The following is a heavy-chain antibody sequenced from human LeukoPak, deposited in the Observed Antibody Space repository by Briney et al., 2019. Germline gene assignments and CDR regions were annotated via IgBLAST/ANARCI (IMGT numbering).Heavy chain of an antibody. CDR2: ISGSGGST. J-gene: IGHJ3*02. CDR1: GFTFSTYS. CDR3: AKDSAGSYPYDAFDI. V-gene: IGHV3-23*01. D-gene: IGHD1-26*01. Sequence: PGGSLRLSCEASGFTFSTYSMSWVRQAPGKGLEWVSAISGSGGSTYYADSVKGRFTISRDNSKNTLYLQMNSLRAEDTAVYYCAKDSAGSYPYDAFDIWGQGTMVTVSS.